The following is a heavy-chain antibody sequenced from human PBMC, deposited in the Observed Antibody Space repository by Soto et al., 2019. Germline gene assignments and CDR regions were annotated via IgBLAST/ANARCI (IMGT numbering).Heavy chain of an antibody. CDR3: TRGPRPSSAGTGAY. D-gene: IGHD6-13*01. CDR1: GFSFVSYW. J-gene: IGHJ4*02. Sequence: EVQLAESGGGLVLTGGSLRLSCAASGFSFVSYWMHWVRQVPGEGLAWVSRINGNADNSDYADSVKGRFTVSRDNAMNRLYLQMNSLRAEDTAVYYCTRGPRPSSAGTGAYWGQGTLVTVSS. V-gene: IGHV3-74*01. CDR2: INGNADNS.